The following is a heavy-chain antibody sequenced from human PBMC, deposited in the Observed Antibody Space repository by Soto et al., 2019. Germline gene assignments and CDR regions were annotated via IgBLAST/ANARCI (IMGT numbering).Heavy chain of an antibody. D-gene: IGHD2-15*01. J-gene: IGHJ5*02. V-gene: IGHV1-18*01. CDR2: ISAYNGNT. Sequence: ASVKVSCKASGYTFTSYGISWVRQAPGQGLEWMGWISAYNGNTNYAQKLQGRVTMTTDTSTGTAYMELRSLRSDDTAVYYCARDEDCSGGSCYSVPWGQGTLVTVSS. CDR1: GYTFTSYG. CDR3: ARDEDCSGGSCYSVP.